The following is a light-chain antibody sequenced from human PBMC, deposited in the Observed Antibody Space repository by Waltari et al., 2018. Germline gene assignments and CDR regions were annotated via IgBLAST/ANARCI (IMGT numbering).Light chain of an antibody. CDR2: EVT. V-gene: IGLV2-14*01. CDR1: NSDVGSYNF. CDR3: SSYTTSRTYV. J-gene: IGLJ1*01. Sequence: QSALTQPASVSGSPGQSITISCTGTNSDVGSYNFVSWYQQHPGEAPKLFSFEVTNRPAGVSNRFSGSKSGNTASLIISGLQGEDEADYYCSSYTTSRTYVFGTGTKVTVL.